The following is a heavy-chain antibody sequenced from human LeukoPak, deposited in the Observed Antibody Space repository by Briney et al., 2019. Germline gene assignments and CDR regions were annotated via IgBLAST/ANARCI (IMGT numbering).Heavy chain of an antibody. V-gene: IGHV1-69*04. Sequence: ASVKVSCKASGGTLSNYAISWVRQAPGQGLEWMGRIITLPDITNYAQTFQGRVTITADTSTSTAYMELSSLRSADTAVYYCARDSDGSGRSNGMDVWGQGTAVTVSS. CDR1: GGTLSNYA. D-gene: IGHD3-10*01. CDR2: IITLPDIT. J-gene: IGHJ6*02. CDR3: ARDSDGSGRSNGMDV.